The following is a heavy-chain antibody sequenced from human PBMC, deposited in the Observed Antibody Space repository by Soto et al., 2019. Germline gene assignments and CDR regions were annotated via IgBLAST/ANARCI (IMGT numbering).Heavy chain of an antibody. CDR3: ARQMNWFDT. Sequence: EVQLVQSGAEVKKPGESFKVSCEASGYIFTTYAIGWVRQMPGKGLEWVGLIHPGDSDARYSPSFQGKVTISADKSISTAYLQSNSLKASDTAMYYCARQMNWFDTWGQGTLVIVSS. J-gene: IGHJ5*02. V-gene: IGHV5-51*01. CDR1: GYIFTTYA. CDR2: IHPGDSDA.